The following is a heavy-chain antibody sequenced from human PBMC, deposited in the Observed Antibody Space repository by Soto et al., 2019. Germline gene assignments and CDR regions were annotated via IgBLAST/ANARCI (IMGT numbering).Heavy chain of an antibody. D-gene: IGHD6-13*01. CDR2: INHSGST. Sequence: PSETLSLTCAVYGGSFSGYYWSWIRQPPGKGLEWIGEINHSGSTNYNPSLKSRVTISVDTSKNQFSLKLSSVTAADTAVYYCATREYIISWYYYYYYGMDVWCQGTTVTVSS. V-gene: IGHV4-34*01. CDR3: ATREYIISWYYYYYYGMDV. CDR1: GGSFSGYY. J-gene: IGHJ6*02.